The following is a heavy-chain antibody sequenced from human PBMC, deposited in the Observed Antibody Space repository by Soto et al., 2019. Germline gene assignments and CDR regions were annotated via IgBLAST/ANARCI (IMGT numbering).Heavy chain of an antibody. D-gene: IGHD3-3*02. CDR1: GYTFTSYA. J-gene: IGHJ6*02. V-gene: IGHV1-3*01. CDR2: INAGNGNT. Sequence: GASVKVSCKASGYTFTSYAMHWVRQAPGQRLEWMGWINAGNGNTKYSQKFQGRVTITRDTSASTAYMELSSLRSEDTAVYYCARERHFWRYYYYYYGMDVWGQGTTVTVSS. CDR3: ARERHFWRYYYYYYGMDV.